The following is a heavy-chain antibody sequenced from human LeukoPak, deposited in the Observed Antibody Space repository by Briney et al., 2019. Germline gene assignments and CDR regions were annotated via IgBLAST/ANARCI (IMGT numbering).Heavy chain of an antibody. CDR2: IYSGGST. CDR1: GFTVSSNY. D-gene: IGHD6-6*01. V-gene: IGHV3-53*01. Sequence: GGSLRLSCAASGFTVSSNYMSWVRQAPGKGLEWVSVIYSGGSTYFADSVKGRFIISRDNSKNTLYLQMNSLRAEDTAVYYCARDNAPYTSSSSGLGLFDYWGQGTLVTVSS. CDR3: ARDNAPYTSSSSGLGLFDY. J-gene: IGHJ4*02.